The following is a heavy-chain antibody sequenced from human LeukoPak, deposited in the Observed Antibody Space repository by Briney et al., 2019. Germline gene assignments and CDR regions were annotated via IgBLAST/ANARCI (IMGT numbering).Heavy chain of an antibody. V-gene: IGHV4-39*01. CDR3: ARHSRSAYTGYENAFDI. Sequence: SETLSLTCTVSGDSISSSSYCWDWIRQPPGKGLEWIGNIYNSANTHYNPSLKTRITMSVDTSKNQFSLKLNFVTAADTGIYYCARHSRSAYTGYENAFDIWGQGTMVTVSS. J-gene: IGHJ3*02. D-gene: IGHD5-12*01. CDR1: GDSISSSSYC. CDR2: IYNSANT.